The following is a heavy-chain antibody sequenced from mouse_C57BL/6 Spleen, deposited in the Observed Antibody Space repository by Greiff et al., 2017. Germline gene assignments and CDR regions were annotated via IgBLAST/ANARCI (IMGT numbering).Heavy chain of an antibody. J-gene: IGHJ4*01. Sequence: VQLQQSGAELVRPGTSVTVSCKASGYAFTNYLIEWVKQRPGQGLEWIGVINPGSGGTNYNEKFKGKATLTADKSSSTAYMQLSSLTSEDSAVYFCTRWGLYAMDYWGQGTSVTVSS. CDR3: TRWGLYAMDY. CDR1: GYAFTNYL. CDR2: INPGSGGT. V-gene: IGHV1-54*01.